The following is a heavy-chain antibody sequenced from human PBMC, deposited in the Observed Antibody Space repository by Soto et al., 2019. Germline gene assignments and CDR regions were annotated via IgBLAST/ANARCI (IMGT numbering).Heavy chain of an antibody. CDR2: ISYDGSNK. J-gene: IGHJ6*02. CDR3: ARDRDTYYYYGMDV. CDR1: GFTFSSYA. Sequence: ESGGGVVQPGRSLRLSCAASGFTFSSYAMHWVRQAPGRGLEWVAVISYDGSNKYYADSVKGRFTISRDNSKNTLYLQMNSLRAEDTAVYYCARDRDTYYYYGMDVWGQGTTVTVSS. V-gene: IGHV3-30-3*01.